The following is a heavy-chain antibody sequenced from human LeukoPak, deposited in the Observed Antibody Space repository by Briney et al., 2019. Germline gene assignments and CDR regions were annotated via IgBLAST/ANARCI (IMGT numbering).Heavy chain of an antibody. CDR2: IIPIFGTA. J-gene: IGHJ1*01. Sequence: SVKVSCKASGGTFSSYAISWVRQAPGQGLEWMGRIIPIFGTANYAQKFQGRVTITTDESTSTAYKELSSLRSEDTAVYYCARWLLAYCGGDCYFEYFQHWGQGTLVTVSS. D-gene: IGHD2-21*02. CDR3: ARWLLAYCGGDCYFEYFQH. CDR1: GGTFSSYA. V-gene: IGHV1-69*05.